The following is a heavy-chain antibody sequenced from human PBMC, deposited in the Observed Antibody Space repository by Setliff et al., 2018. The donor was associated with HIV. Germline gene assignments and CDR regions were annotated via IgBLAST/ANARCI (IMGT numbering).Heavy chain of an antibody. CDR2: ISYTGST. CDR1: GGSINRSNYY. J-gene: IGHJ4*02. Sequence: PSETLSLTCTVPGGSINRSNYYWGWIRQPPGKGLEWIGTISYTGSTYYDPSLKSRVTISLDTSKNQFFLKLSSVTAPDTAVYCCARRYHDASGFYNSWGQGVLVTVSS. D-gene: IGHD1-1*01. CDR3: ARRYHDASGFYNS. V-gene: IGHV4-39*01.